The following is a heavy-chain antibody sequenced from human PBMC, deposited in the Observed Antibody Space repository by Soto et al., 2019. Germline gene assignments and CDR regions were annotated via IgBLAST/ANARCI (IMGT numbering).Heavy chain of an antibody. V-gene: IGHV1-18*01. CDR2: ISTYNTNT. J-gene: IGHJ4*02. CDR1: GYTFTTYG. CDR3: ARAVPYSVGARLDY. Sequence: QVQLVQSGAEVKKPGASVKVSCKSSGYTFTTYGITWVRQAPGQGLEWMGWISTYNTNTNYAQNVQGRVTMPTDTSTSTAYMELRSLRSDDTAVYYCARAVPYSVGARLDYWGQGTLVTVSS. D-gene: IGHD1-26*01.